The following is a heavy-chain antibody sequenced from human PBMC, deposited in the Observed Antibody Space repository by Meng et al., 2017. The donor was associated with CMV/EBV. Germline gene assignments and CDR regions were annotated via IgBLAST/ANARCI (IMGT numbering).Heavy chain of an antibody. D-gene: IGHD3-10*01. J-gene: IGHJ5*02. CDR2: ISDDGSNK. Sequence: SGFTFSSDAMHWVSQAPGKGLEWVAVISDDGSNKYYADSVKGRFTISRDNSKNTLYLQMNSLRAEDTAVYYCARVFVRGIIKNNWFDPWGQGTLVTVS. CDR1: GFTFSSDA. V-gene: IGHV3-30-3*01. CDR3: ARVFVRGIIKNNWFDP.